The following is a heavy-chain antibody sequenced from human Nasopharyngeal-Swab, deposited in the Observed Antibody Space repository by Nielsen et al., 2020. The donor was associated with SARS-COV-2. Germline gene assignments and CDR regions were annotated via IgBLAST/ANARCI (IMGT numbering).Heavy chain of an antibody. CDR1: GFTFRSYW. D-gene: IGHD5-12*01. V-gene: IGHV3-74*01. Sequence: GESLKISCAASGFTFRSYWMHWVRQVPGEGLVWVSRIDTDGSVTNYADSVQGRFTISRDNAKNSLYLQMNSLRAEDTAIYYCGRDLGGYGGSWRQGALVIVSS. CDR3: GRDLGGYGGS. CDR2: IDTDGSVT. J-gene: IGHJ5*02.